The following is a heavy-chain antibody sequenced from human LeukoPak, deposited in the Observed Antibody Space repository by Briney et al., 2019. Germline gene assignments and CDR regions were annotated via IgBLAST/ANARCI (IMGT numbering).Heavy chain of an antibody. V-gene: IGHV3-23*01. CDR2: ISGSGGST. D-gene: IGHD6-19*01. CDR1: GFTFSSYA. J-gene: IGHJ4*02. CDR3: AKDWAVAGTNYFGY. Sequence: GGSLRLCCAASGFTFSSYAMNWVRQAPGKGLEWVSGISGSGGSTYYADSVKGRFTISRDNSKNTLYLQMNSLRAEDTAIYYCAKDWAVAGTNYFGYWGQGTLVTVSS.